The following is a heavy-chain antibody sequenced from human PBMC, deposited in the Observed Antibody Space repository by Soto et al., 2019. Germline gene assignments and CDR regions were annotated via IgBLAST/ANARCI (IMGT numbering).Heavy chain of an antibody. CDR2: INPSGGST. V-gene: IGHV1-46*01. J-gene: IGHJ4*02. Sequence: VASVKVSCKASGYTFTSYYMHWVRQAPGQGLEWMGIINPSGGSTSYAQKFQGRVTMTRDTSTSTVYMELSSLRSEDTAVYYCASPSPDTAMVLYYWGQGTLVTVS. CDR1: GYTFTSYY. CDR3: ASPSPDTAMVLYY. D-gene: IGHD5-18*01.